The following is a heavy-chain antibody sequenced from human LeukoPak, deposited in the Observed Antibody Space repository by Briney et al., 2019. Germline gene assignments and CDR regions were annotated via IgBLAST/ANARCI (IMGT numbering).Heavy chain of an antibody. CDR1: GGSISSYY. CDR3: AALAVAGTMDWFDP. V-gene: IGHV4-59*01. CDR2: IYYSGST. J-gene: IGHJ5*02. Sequence: SETLSLTCTVSGGSISSYYWSWIRQPPGKGLEWIGYIYYSGSTNYNPSLKSRVTISVDTSKNQFSLKLSSATAADTAVYYCAALAVAGTMDWFDPWGQGTLATVSS. D-gene: IGHD6-19*01.